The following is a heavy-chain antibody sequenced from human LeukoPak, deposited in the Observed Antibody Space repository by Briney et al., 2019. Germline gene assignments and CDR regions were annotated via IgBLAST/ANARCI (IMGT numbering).Heavy chain of an antibody. D-gene: IGHD1-7*01. J-gene: IGHJ3*02. CDR1: GYTFTSYG. CDR2: ISAYNGNT. V-gene: IGHV1-18*01. Sequence: GASVKVSCMASGYTFTSYGISWVRQAPGQGLEWMGWISAYNGNTNYAQKLQGRVTMTTDTSTSTAYMQLRSLRSHDTAVYYCARMYNWNYVGSAFDIWGQGTMVTVSS. CDR3: ARMYNWNYVGSAFDI.